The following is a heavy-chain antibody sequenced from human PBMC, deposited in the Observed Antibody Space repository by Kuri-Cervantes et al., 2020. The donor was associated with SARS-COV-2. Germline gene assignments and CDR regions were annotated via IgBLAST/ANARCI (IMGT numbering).Heavy chain of an antibody. CDR2: INHSGST. D-gene: IGHD3-3*01. J-gene: IGHJ4*02. V-gene: IGHV4-39*07. Sequence: GSLRLSCTASGGSISSGSYYWSWIRQPPGKGLEWIGEINHSGSTNYNPSLKSRVTISVDTSKNQFSLKLSSVTAADTAVYYCARGPLWSGYYMWGQGTLVTVSS. CDR1: GGSISSGSYY. CDR3: ARGPLWSGYYM.